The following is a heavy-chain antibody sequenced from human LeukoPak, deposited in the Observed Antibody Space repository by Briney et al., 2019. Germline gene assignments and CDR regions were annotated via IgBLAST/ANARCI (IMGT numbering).Heavy chain of an antibody. CDR2: VYYSGST. V-gene: IGHV4-59*01. J-gene: IGHJ3*02. CDR3: ARVMGSESHSSDDDGDI. CDR1: GGSISSYY. D-gene: IGHD3-22*01. Sequence: SETLSLTCTVSGGSISSYYSSWIRQPPGKGLEWIGYVYYSGSTNYNPSLKSRVTISVDTSKNQFSLKLSSVTAADTAVYYCARVMGSESHSSDDDGDIWGQGTMVTVSS.